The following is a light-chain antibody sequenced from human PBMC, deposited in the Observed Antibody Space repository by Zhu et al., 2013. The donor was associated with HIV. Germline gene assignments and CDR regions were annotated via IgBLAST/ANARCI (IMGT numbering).Light chain of an antibody. CDR2: EVS. Sequence: QSALTQPASVSGSPGQSITISCTGTSSDVGSYILVSWYQQHPGKAPKLLIYEVSKRPSGVSNRFSGSKSGNTASLTISGLQAEDEADYYCSSYAGSGISYVFGTGTKVTVL. V-gene: IGLV2-23*02. CDR1: SSDVGSYIL. CDR3: SSYAGSGISYV. J-gene: IGLJ1*01.